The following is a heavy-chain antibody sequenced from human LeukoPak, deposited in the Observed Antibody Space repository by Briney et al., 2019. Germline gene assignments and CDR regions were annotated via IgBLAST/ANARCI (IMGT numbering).Heavy chain of an antibody. D-gene: IGHD5-24*01. J-gene: IGHJ6*03. CDR1: VGTFSSYA. CDR3: ATGLEGWYYYYMDV. Sequence: SVKVSCKASVGTFSSYAISWVRQAPGQGLEWMGGIIPIFGTANYAQKFQGRVTITADESTSTAYMERSSLRSEDTAVYYCATGLEGWYYYYMDVWGKGTTVTVSS. V-gene: IGHV1-69*01. CDR2: IIPIFGTA.